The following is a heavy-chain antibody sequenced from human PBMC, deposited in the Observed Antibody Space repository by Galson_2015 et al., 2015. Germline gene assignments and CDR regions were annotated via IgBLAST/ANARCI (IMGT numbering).Heavy chain of an antibody. CDR1: GFIFGSYA. CDR2: IAFDGSDK. J-gene: IGHJ4*02. Sequence: SLRLSCAASGFIFGSYAMYWVRQAPGKGLEWVAVIAFDGSDKYYADSVKGRFTISRDDSRNTLYLQMGSLRAGDTAVYYCARARHGAHIDSWGQGTLVTVSS. CDR3: ARARHGAHIDS. D-gene: IGHD3-10*01. V-gene: IGHV3-30-3*01.